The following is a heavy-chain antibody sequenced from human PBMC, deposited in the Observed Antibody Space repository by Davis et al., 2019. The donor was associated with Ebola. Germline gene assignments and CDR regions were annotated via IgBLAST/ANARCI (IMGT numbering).Heavy chain of an antibody. CDR1: GGTFSSYA. Sequence: SVKVSCKASGGTFSSYAISWVRQAPGQGLEWMGGIIPIFGTANYAQKFQGRVTITADESTSTAYMELSSLRSEDTAVYYCGATIWTDRITRRGVYYYYGMDVWGQGTTVTVSS. D-gene: IGHD5-12*01. CDR3: GATIWTDRITRRGVYYYYGMDV. V-gene: IGHV1-69*13. CDR2: IIPIFGTA. J-gene: IGHJ6*02.